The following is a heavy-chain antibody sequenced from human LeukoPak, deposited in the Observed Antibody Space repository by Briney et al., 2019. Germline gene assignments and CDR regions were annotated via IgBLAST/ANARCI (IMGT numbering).Heavy chain of an antibody. J-gene: IGHJ4*02. CDR2: TSYSEGT. CDR3: ATADWESFYFDS. D-gene: IGHD1-26*01. Sequence: PSETLSFTCTVSGGSVSRGGYYWNWIRQHPGKGLEWIGFTSYSEGTYYNPSLMSRITISVDRSQNQFSLKMRDVTAADTAVYFCATADWESFYFDSWGQGVLVAVSS. CDR1: GGSVSRGGYY. V-gene: IGHV4-31*03.